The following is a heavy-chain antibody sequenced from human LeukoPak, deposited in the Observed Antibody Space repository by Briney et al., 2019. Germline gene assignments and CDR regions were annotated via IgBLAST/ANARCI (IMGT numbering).Heavy chain of an antibody. CDR3: ARPGIVGATTPEYFQH. Sequence: GESLKISCKGSGYSFISYWIGWVRQMPGKGLEWMGIIYPGDSDTRYSPSFQGQVTISADKSISTAYLQWSSLKASDTAMYYCARPGIVGATTPEYFQHWGQGTLVTVSS. V-gene: IGHV5-51*01. CDR2: IYPGDSDT. CDR1: GYSFISYW. D-gene: IGHD1-26*01. J-gene: IGHJ1*01.